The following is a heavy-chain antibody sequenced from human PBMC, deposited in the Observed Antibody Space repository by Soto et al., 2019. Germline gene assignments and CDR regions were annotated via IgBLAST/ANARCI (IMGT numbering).Heavy chain of an antibody. CDR1: GFTFSSYG. CDR2: IWYDGSNK. Sequence: QVQLVESGGGVVQPGRSLRLSCAASGFTFSSYGMHWVRQAPGKGLEWVAVIWYDGSNKYYADSVKGRFTISRDNSENTLYLQMNSLRAEDTAVYYCARGLHFDWSLIRDWGQGTLVTVSS. D-gene: IGHD3-9*01. V-gene: IGHV3-33*01. CDR3: ARGLHFDWSLIRD. J-gene: IGHJ4*02.